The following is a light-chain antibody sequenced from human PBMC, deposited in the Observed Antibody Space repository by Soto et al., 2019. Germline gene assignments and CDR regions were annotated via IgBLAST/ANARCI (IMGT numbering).Light chain of an antibody. CDR3: QQSYSTLFT. J-gene: IGKJ3*01. CDR2: AAS. Sequence: DIQMTQSPSSLSASVGDRVTITCRASQTIIRYLNWYQQKPGRAPNLLLYAASSFQSGVPSRFSGSGSGTEFTLTISSLQPEDFATYYCQQSYSTLFTFGPGTKVEIK. CDR1: QTIIRY. V-gene: IGKV1-39*01.